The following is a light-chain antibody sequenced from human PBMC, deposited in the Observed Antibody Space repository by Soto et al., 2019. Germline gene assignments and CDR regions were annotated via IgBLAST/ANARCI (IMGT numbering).Light chain of an antibody. V-gene: IGKV1-39*01. CDR2: AAS. J-gene: IGKJ4*01. CDR1: RNINNF. CDR3: QQRYSTLT. Sequence: DIQMTQSPSSLSASVGDRVTITCRASRNINNFLTWYQQKPGKAPTLLIYAASSLQSGVPSMFRASGSGTDFTLTISSLQHDDVATYYCQQRYSTLTVGGGTKVDIK.